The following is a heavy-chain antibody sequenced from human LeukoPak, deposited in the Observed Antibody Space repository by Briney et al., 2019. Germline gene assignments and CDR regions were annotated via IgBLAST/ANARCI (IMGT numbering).Heavy chain of an antibody. V-gene: IGHV5-51*01. Sequence: GESLKISCKGSGYSFTSYWIGWVRQMPGKGLESMEIIYPGYSDTRYSPSFQGQVTISADKSISTAYLQWSSLKASDTAMYYCARPSSVAYRWSWTWWGQGTLVTVPS. CDR1: GYSFTSYW. D-gene: IGHD6-19*01. CDR3: ARPSSVAYRWSWTW. CDR2: IYPGYSDT. J-gene: IGHJ4*02.